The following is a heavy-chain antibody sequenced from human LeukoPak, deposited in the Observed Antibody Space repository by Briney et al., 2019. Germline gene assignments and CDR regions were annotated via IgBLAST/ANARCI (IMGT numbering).Heavy chain of an antibody. CDR2: IYYSGGT. J-gene: IGHJ4*02. V-gene: IGHV4-59*01. D-gene: IGHD6-6*01. CDR1: GGSISSYY. Sequence: SETLSLTCTVSGGSISSYYWSWIRQPPGKGLEWIGYIYYSGGTNYNPSLKSRVTISVDTSKNQFSLKLSSVTAADTAVYYCARVSSSSEFDYWGQGTLVTVSS. CDR3: ARVSSSSEFDY.